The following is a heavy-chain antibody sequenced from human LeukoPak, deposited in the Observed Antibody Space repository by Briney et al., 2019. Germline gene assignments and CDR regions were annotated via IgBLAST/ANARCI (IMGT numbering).Heavy chain of an antibody. Sequence: GGSLRLSCAAAGFTFDDYIMHWVRQARGKGLEWVYLFSWDGDTTYYADSVKGRFTITRDNSKTSLYLLMNSLTTDDTALYYCAKARGLIGGAFDIWGRGTMVTVSS. CDR3: AKARGLIGGAFDI. D-gene: IGHD3-22*01. CDR2: FSWDGDTT. V-gene: IGHV3-43*01. CDR1: GFTFDDYI. J-gene: IGHJ3*02.